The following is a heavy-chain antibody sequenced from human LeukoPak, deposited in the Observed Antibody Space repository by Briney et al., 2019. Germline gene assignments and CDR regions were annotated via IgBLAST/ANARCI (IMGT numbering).Heavy chain of an antibody. CDR3: ARARYGGNYYFDY. J-gene: IGHJ4*02. D-gene: IGHD4-23*01. V-gene: IGHV3-74*01. CDR2: INSDGSST. Sequence: PGGPLRLSCAASGFTFSSYWMHWVRQAPGKGLVWVSRINSDGSSTSYADSVKGRFTISRDNAKNTLYLQMNSLRAEDTAVYYCARARYGGNYYFDYWGQGTLVTVSS. CDR1: GFTFSSYW.